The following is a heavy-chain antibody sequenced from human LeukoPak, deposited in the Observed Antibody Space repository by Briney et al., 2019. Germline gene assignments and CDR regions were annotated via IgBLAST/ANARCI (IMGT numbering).Heavy chain of an antibody. J-gene: IGHJ6*03. CDR1: GGTFSSYA. CDR2: IIPIFGTA. Sequence: ASVKVSCKASGGTFSSYAISWVRQAPGQGLEWMGGIIPIFGTANYAQKFQGRVTITADKSTSTAYMELSSLRSEDTALYHCARVSRGVDAKYRGYYYYMDVWGKGTTVTISS. V-gene: IGHV1-69*06. CDR3: ARVSRGVDAKYRGYYYYMDV. D-gene: IGHD5-12*01.